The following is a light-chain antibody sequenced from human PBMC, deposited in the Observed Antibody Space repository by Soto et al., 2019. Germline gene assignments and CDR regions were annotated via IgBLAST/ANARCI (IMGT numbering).Light chain of an antibody. CDR1: QSVSSN. J-gene: IGKJ1*01. CDR2: GAS. CDR3: QQYNNWPPWT. Sequence: EVVMTQSPATLSVSPGERATLSCRASQSVSSNLAWYQQKPGQAPRLLIYGASTRATGIPARFSGSGSGTKFNLTISSLQSEDFAVYYCQQYNNWPPWTFGEGTKLEIK. V-gene: IGKV3-15*01.